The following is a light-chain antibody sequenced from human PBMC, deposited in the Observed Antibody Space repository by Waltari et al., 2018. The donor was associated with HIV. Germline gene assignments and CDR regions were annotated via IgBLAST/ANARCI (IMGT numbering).Light chain of an antibody. J-gene: IGLJ2*01. CDR3: AAWDDSFVV. Sequence: QSVLTQPPSASGTPGQRVPVSCSVDRPPTEIDHVYWFQQLPGTAPKLLIYRNNQRPSGVPDRFSGSKSGTSASLAISGLRSEDEADYYCAAWDDSFVVFGGGTKLTVL. CDR1: RPPTEIDH. CDR2: RNN. V-gene: IGLV1-47*01.